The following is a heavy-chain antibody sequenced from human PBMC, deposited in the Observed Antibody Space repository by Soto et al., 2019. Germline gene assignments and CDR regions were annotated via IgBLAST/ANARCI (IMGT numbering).Heavy chain of an antibody. D-gene: IGHD4-17*01. CDR3: AKGVSRYGAQDSFDC. Sequence: EVQLLESGGGLVQPGGSLRLSCAASGFTFSSYTMSWVRQAPGQGLEWVSAISASGGSPYYADSVKGRFTISRDHSKNTLYLEIDSLRAEDTAVYYCAKGVSRYGAQDSFDCWGQGSLVTVSA. V-gene: IGHV3-23*01. CDR2: ISASGGSP. CDR1: GFTFSSYT. J-gene: IGHJ4*02.